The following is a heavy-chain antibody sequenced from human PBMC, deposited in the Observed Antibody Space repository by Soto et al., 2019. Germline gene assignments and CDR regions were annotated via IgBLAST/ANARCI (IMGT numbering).Heavy chain of an antibody. D-gene: IGHD2-21*02. CDR3: ARDLAYCGGDCYPIDY. Sequence: ASVKVSCKASGYTFTSYGISWVRQAPGQGLEWTGWISAYNGNTNYAQKLQGRVTMTTDTSTSTAYMELRSLRSDDTAVYYCARDLAYCGGDCYPIDYWGQGTLVTVSS. J-gene: IGHJ4*02. CDR2: ISAYNGNT. V-gene: IGHV1-18*01. CDR1: GYTFTSYG.